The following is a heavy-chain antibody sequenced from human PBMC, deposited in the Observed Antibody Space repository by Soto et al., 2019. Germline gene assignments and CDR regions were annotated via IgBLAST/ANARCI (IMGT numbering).Heavy chain of an antibody. Sequence: QVQLVQSGAEVTKPGASVKISCKASGYAFTYYPIHWVRQAPGQRLEWVGWINIGNGNTEYSQKFQGRVTITTDTSASTAYMELRSLTSEDTAVYYCAREPLCGGKCYDNYFDPWGQGTLVTVSS. CDR3: AREPLCGGKCYDNYFDP. D-gene: IGHD2-15*01. V-gene: IGHV1-3*04. CDR2: INIGNGNT. CDR1: GYAFTYYP. J-gene: IGHJ5*02.